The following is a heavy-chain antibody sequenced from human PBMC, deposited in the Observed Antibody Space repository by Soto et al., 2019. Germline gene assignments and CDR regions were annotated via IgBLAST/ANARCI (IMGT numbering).Heavy chain of an antibody. CDR2: INHSGST. CDR1: GVSFSGYY. V-gene: IGHV4-34*01. J-gene: IGHJ5*02. Sequence: SETLSLTCAVYGVSFSGYYWSWIRQPPGKGLEWIGEINHSGSTNYNPSLKSRVTISVDTSKNQFSLKLSSVTAADTAVYYCASRLERSSSSNWFDPWGQGTLVTVSS. CDR3: ASRLERSSSSNWFDP. D-gene: IGHD6-13*01.